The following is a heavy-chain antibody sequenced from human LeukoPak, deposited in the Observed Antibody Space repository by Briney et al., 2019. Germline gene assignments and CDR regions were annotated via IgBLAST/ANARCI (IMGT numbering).Heavy chain of an antibody. D-gene: IGHD3-9*01. CDR1: GGSSSGYY. CDR3: ATYPYNDPLRYFDWLFP. J-gene: IGHJ5*02. Sequence: SETLSLTCAVYGGSSSGYYWSWIRQPPGKGLEWIGEINHSGSTNYNPSLKSRVTISVDTSKNQFSLKLSSVTAADTAVYYCATYPYNDPLRYFDWLFPWGQGTLVTVSS. V-gene: IGHV4-34*01. CDR2: INHSGST.